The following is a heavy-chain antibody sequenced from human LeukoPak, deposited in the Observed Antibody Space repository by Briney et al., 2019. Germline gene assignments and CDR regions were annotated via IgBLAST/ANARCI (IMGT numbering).Heavy chain of an antibody. CDR1: GYSFTSYW. CDR3: ARLRRLAVAGRVRGYFDY. J-gene: IGHJ4*02. Sequence: GESLKISCKGSGYSFTSYWIGWVRQMPGKGLEWMGIIYPGDSDTGYSPSFQGQVTISADKSISTAYLQWSSLKASDTAMYYCARLRRLAVAGRVRGYFDYWGQGTLVTVSS. V-gene: IGHV5-51*01. D-gene: IGHD6-19*01. CDR2: IYPGDSDT.